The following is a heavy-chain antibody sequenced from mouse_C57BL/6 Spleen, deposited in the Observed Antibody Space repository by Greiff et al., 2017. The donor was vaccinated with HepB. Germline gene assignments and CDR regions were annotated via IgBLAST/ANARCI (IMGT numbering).Heavy chain of an antibody. D-gene: IGHD2-1*01. CDR2: ISSGSSTI. V-gene: IGHV5-17*01. J-gene: IGHJ3*01. Sequence: EVQGVESGGGLVKPGGSLKLSCAASGFTFSDYGMHWVRQAPEKGLEWVAYISSGSSTIYYADTVKGRFTISRDNAKNTLFLQMTSLRSEDTAMYYCARPPNYYGNYEFAYWGQGTLVNVSA. CDR1: GFTFSDYG. CDR3: ARPPNYYGNYEFAY.